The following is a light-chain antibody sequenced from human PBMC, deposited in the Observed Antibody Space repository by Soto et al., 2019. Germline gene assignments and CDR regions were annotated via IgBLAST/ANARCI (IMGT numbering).Light chain of an antibody. J-gene: IGLJ2*01. CDR1: SSDVGGYNY. CDR2: DVS. CDR3: SSYTSSSTPHVV. Sequence: QSALTQPASVSGSPGQSITISCTGTSSDVGGYNYVSWYQQHPGKAPKLMIYDVSNRPSGVSNRFSGSKSGNTASLTISGLQDEDEADYDCSSYTSSSTPHVVFGGGTKLTVL. V-gene: IGLV2-14*01.